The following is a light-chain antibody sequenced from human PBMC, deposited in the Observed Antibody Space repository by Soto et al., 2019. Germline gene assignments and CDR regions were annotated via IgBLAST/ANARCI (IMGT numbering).Light chain of an antibody. CDR1: RSNIGRNF. J-gene: IGLJ3*02. CDR2: RNN. V-gene: IGLV1-47*01. Sequence: QSVLTQSPSASGTPGQRVTISCSGSRSNIGRNFAYWYQHVPGTAPRLLIQRNNERPSGVPDRFCGSKSGTSVSLAISGLRSDDEATYYCAAWDDTLDAQVFGGGTKLTVL. CDR3: AAWDDTLDAQV.